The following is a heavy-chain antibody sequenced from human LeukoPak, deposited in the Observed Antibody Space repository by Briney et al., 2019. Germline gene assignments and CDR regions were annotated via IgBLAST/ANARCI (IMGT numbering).Heavy chain of an antibody. Sequence: SAKVSCKASGGTFSSYAISWVRQAPGQGLEWMGGIIPIFGTANYAQKFQGRVTITTDESTSTAYMELSSLRSEDTAVYYCARDGGRITIFGVVKGWFDPWGQGTLVTVSS. CDR3: ARDGGRITIFGVVKGWFDP. J-gene: IGHJ5*02. V-gene: IGHV1-69*05. D-gene: IGHD3-3*01. CDR1: GGTFSSYA. CDR2: IIPIFGTA.